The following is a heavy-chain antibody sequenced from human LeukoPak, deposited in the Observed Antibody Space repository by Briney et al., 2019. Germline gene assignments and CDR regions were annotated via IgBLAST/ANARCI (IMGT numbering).Heavy chain of an antibody. CDR3: AKPSNYYYYYMDV. J-gene: IGHJ6*03. Sequence: GGSLRLSCAASGFTFSSYAMSWVRQAPGKGLEWVSAISGSGGSTYYADSVKGRFTTSRDNSKNTLYLQMNSLGAEDTAVYYCAKPSNYYYYYMDVWGKGTTVTVSS. CDR2: ISGSGGST. V-gene: IGHV3-23*01. CDR1: GFTFSSYA.